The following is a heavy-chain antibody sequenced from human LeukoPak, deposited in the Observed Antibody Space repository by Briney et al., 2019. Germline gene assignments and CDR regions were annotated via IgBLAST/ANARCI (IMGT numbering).Heavy chain of an antibody. J-gene: IGHJ4*02. CDR3: AVTSGITIFGLDY. Sequence: ASVKVSCKASGYTFTGYYMHWVRQAPGQGLEWMGIINPSGGSTSYAQKFQGRVTMTRDMSTSTVYMELSSLRSEDTAVYYCAVTSGITIFGLDYWGQGTLVTVSS. D-gene: IGHD3-3*01. V-gene: IGHV1-46*01. CDR2: INPSGGST. CDR1: GYTFTGYY.